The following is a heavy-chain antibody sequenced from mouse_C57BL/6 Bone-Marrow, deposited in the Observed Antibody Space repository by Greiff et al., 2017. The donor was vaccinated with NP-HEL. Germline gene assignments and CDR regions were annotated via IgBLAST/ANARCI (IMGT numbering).Heavy chain of an antibody. Sequence: DVKLVESGAELVRPGASVKLSCTASGFNIKDDYMHWVKQRPEQGLEWIGWIDPENGDTEYASKFQGKATITADTSSNTAYLQLSSLTSEDTAVYYGTDGYLYYYAMDYWGQGTSVTVSS. CDR3: TDGYLYYYAMDY. CDR2: IDPENGDT. V-gene: IGHV14-4*01. J-gene: IGHJ4*01. CDR1: GFNIKDDY. D-gene: IGHD2-3*01.